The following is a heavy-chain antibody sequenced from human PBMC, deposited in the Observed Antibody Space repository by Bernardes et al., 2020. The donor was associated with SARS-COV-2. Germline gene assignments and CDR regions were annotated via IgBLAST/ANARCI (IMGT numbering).Heavy chain of an antibody. V-gene: IGHV1-46*01. D-gene: IGHD5-18*01. CDR2: INPRGGST. CDR3: ARVGGGYSYGPFDY. CDR1: GYTFTTYY. Sequence: ASVKVSCKASGYTFTTYYMHWVRQAPGQGLEWMGLINPRGGSTSYAQKFQGRITMTRDTSTNTVYMELSSLRSEDTAVYFCARVGGGYSYGPFDYWGQGTLVTVSS. J-gene: IGHJ4*02.